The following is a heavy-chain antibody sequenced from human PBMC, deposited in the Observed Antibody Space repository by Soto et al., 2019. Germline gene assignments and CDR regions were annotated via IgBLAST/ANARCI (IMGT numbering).Heavy chain of an antibody. J-gene: IGHJ6*02. V-gene: IGHV1-46*03. Sequence: ASVKVSCKAFGYTFTIYYIHWVRQAPGQGLEWMGVINTSGGSPTYAQKFQDRVTMTRDTSTSTVYMELSSLRSEDTAVYYCASEGQLDCIAAAKSDYYYGMDVWGQGTTVTDS. CDR2: INTSGGSP. D-gene: IGHD6-13*01. CDR3: ASEGQLDCIAAAKSDYYYGMDV. CDR1: GYTFTIYY.